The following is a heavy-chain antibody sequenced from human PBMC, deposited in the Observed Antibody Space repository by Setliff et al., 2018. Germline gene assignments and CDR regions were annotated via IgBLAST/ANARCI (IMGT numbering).Heavy chain of an antibody. D-gene: IGHD1-1*01. J-gene: IGHJ4*02. Sequence: PSETLSLTCKVSGDSMNSGVYYWAWIRQPPGKGLEWIGRIYSGGTTYYISSLKSRVTISVDTSKSQFSLRLNSVTAADTAVYYCARTGTYRYFDYWGRGTLVTVSS. CDR2: IYSGGTT. CDR3: ARTGTYRYFDY. CDR1: GDSMNSGVYY. V-gene: IGHV4-39*01.